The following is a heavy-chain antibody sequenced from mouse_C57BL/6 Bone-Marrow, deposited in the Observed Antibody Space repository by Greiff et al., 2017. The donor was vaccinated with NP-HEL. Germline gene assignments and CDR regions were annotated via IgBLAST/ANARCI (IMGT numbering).Heavy chain of an antibody. J-gene: IGHJ3*01. V-gene: IGHV1-4*01. CDR3: ASGPSFHSRGFAY. CDR2: INTSSGNT. Sequence: VQLQQSGAELARPGASVKMSCKASGYTFTSYTMHWVKQRPGQGLEWIGYINTSSGNTKYNQKFKDKATLTADKSSSTAYMQLSSLTSEDSAVYYCASGPSFHSRGFAYWGQGTLVTVSA. D-gene: IGHD6-1*01. CDR1: GYTFTSYT.